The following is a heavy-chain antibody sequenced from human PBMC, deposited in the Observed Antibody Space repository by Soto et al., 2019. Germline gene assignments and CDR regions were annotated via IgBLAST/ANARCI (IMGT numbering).Heavy chain of an antibody. CDR3: ARVVEGHFYGDYGAIGGWFDP. J-gene: IGHJ5*02. CDR2: IKQDGSEK. V-gene: IGHV3-7*01. D-gene: IGHD4-17*01. CDR1: GFTFSSYW. Sequence: GGSLRLSCAASGFTFSSYWMSWVRQAPGKGLEWVANIKQDGSEKYYVDSVKGRFTISRDNAKNSLYLQMNSLRAEDTAVYYCARVVEGHFYGDYGAIGGWFDPWGQGTLVTVSS.